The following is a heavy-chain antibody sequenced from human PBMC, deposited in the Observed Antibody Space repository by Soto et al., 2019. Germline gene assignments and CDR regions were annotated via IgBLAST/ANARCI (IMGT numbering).Heavy chain of an antibody. J-gene: IGHJ4*02. CDR2: IYWNDDK. V-gene: IGHV2-5*01. D-gene: IGHD3-10*01. CDR3: AHQLLWFGGIDY. CDR1: GFSLSTSGVG. Sequence: QITLKESGPTLVKPTQTLTLTCTFSGFSLSTSGVGVGWIRQPPGKALEWPALIYWNDDKRYSPSLKSRLTITKDTSKNQVVLTMTNMDPVDTATYYCAHQLLWFGGIDYWGQGTLVTVSS.